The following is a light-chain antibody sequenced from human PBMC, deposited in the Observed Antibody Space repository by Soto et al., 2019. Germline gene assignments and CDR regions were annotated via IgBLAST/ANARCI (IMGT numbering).Light chain of an antibody. Sequence: QSALTQPASVSGSPGQSITISCTGTSSDIGGYNYVSWYQQHPGKAPKLMIYEVTNRPSGVSSRFSGSKSGNTASLTISALQAEDEADYYCCSYTSSSTLVFGGGTKPTVL. CDR2: EVT. CDR1: SSDIGGYNY. V-gene: IGLV2-14*01. CDR3: CSYTSSSTLV. J-gene: IGLJ3*02.